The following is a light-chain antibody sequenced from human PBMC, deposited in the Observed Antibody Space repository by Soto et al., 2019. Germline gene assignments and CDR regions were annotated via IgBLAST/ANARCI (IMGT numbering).Light chain of an antibody. CDR2: EVS. J-gene: IGLJ2*01. Sequence: QSALTQPPSASGSLEQSVTISCTGTSSDVGGYNYVSWYQQHPGKAPKLMIYEVSKRPSGVPDRFSGSKSGNTASLTVSGLQAEDEADYYCSSYAGSNGVVFGGGTKLTVL. CDR1: SSDVGGYNY. CDR3: SSYAGSNGVV. V-gene: IGLV2-8*01.